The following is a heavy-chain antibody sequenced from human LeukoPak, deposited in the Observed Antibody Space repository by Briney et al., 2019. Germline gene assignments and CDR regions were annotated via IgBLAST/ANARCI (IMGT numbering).Heavy chain of an antibody. Sequence: GGSLRLSCAASGFTFSSYGMHWVRQAPGKGLEWVAVISYDGGNKYYADSVKGRFTISRDNSKNTLYLQMNSLRAEDTAVYYCAKDFPPSPHSSGWYCLDYWGQGTLVTASS. V-gene: IGHV3-30*18. CDR3: AKDFPPSPHSSGWYCLDY. CDR2: ISYDGGNK. CDR1: GFTFSSYG. D-gene: IGHD6-19*01. J-gene: IGHJ4*02.